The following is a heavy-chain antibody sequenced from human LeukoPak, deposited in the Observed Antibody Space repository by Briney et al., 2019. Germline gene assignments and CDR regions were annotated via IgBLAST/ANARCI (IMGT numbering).Heavy chain of an antibody. J-gene: IGHJ4*02. CDR1: GFTFSSYW. Sequence: GSLRLSCAASGFTFSSYWMSWIRQPPGKGLEWIGYIYYSGSTNYNPSLKSRVTISVDTSKNQFSLKLSSVTAADTAVYYCASSVYSGYEGLDYWGQGTLVTVSS. V-gene: IGHV4-59*01. CDR3: ASSVYSGYEGLDY. D-gene: IGHD5-12*01. CDR2: IYYSGST.